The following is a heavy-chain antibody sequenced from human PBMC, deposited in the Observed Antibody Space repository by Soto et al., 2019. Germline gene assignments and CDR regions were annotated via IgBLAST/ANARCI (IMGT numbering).Heavy chain of an antibody. D-gene: IGHD2-8*01. CDR2: INHSGST. V-gene: IGHV4-34*01. CDR1: GGSFSGYS. Sequence: SETLSLTCAVYGGSFSGYSWSWIRQPPGKGLEWIGEINHSGSTNYNPSLKSRVTISVDTSKNQFSLKLSSVTAADTAVYYCARDRVYRASRVNLFDPWGQGTLVTVSS. J-gene: IGHJ5*02. CDR3: ARDRVYRASRVNLFDP.